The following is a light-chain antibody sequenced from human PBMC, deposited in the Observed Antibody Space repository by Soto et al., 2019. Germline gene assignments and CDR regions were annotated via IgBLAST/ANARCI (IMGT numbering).Light chain of an antibody. J-gene: IGKJ2*01. V-gene: IGKV3-15*01. CDR2: GAS. CDR1: QSVSSN. CDR3: QQDNNWPYT. Sequence: EIVMTQSPATLSVSPGERATLSCRASQSVSSNLAWYQQKPGQAPRLLIYGASTRATGIPARFSGSGSGTGFPPHNRSPPVEDFGVYYCQQDNNWPYTFGQGTKLEIK.